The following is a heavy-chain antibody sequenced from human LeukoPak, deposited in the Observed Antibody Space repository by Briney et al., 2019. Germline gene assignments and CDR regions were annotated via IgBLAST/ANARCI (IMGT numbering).Heavy chain of an antibody. V-gene: IGHV1-2*02. Sequence: ASVKVSCKASGYTFTGYYMHWVRQAPGQGLEWMGWINPNSGGTNYAQKFQGRVTMTRDTSISTAHMELSRLRSDDTAVYYCARDAGSEQLVSNWFDPWGQGTLVTVSS. J-gene: IGHJ5*02. CDR1: GYTFTGYY. CDR2: INPNSGGT. CDR3: ARDAGSEQLVSNWFDP. D-gene: IGHD6-6*01.